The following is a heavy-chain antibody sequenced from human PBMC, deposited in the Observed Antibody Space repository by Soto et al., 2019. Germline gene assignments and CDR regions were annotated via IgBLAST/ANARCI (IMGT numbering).Heavy chain of an antibody. D-gene: IGHD5-12*01. V-gene: IGHV3-33*01. CDR2: IWYDGSNK. CDR1: GFTFSSYG. J-gene: IGHJ6*02. Sequence: QVQLVESGGGVVQPGRSRRLSCAASGFTFSSYGMHWVRQAPGKGLEWVAVIWYDGSNKYYADSEKGGFTISRDNSKNTLYLQMVSLRAEDTVVYYCAREPVVATIRYYYGMDVWGQVTTVTVSS. CDR3: AREPVVATIRYYYGMDV.